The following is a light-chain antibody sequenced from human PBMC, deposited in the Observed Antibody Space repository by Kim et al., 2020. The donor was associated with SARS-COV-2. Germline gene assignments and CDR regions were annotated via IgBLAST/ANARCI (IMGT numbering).Light chain of an antibody. CDR2: GSF. Sequence: GQRATISCTGSSSNIGARYDVQWYQFRPGAAPKLLIYGSFYRPSGVPDRFSGSRSGTSASLAITALQSEDEAEYYCQSSDSGVTVVFGGGTQLTVL. CDR1: SSNIGARYD. CDR3: QSSDSGVTVV. V-gene: IGLV1-40*01. J-gene: IGLJ3*02.